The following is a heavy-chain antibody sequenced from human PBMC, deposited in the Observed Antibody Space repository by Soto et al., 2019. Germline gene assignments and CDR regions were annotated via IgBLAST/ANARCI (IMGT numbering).Heavy chain of an antibody. CDR2: IWYDGSNK. D-gene: IGHD5-18*01. V-gene: IGHV3-33*08. CDR3: ARDQPGYSYGYGLGY. J-gene: IGHJ4*02. CDR1: GFTFSSYD. Sequence: GGSLRLSCAASGFTFSSYDMHWVRQAPGKGLEWVAVIWYDGSNKYYADSVKGRFTISRDNSKNTLYLQMNSLGPEDTAVYYCARDQPGYSYGYGLGYWGQGTLVTVS.